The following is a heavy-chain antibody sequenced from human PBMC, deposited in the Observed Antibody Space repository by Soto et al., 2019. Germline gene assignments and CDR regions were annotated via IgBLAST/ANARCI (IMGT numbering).Heavy chain of an antibody. D-gene: IGHD3-3*01. Sequence: ASVKVSCKASGYTFTSYDINWVRQATGQGLEWMGWMNPNRGNTGYAQKFQGRVTMNRNTSISTAYMELSSLRSEDTAVYYCARGGAICGVVIYYYGMDVWGQGTTVTV. J-gene: IGHJ6*02. V-gene: IGHV1-8*01. CDR3: ARGGAICGVVIYYYGMDV. CDR2: MNPNRGNT. CDR1: GYTFTSYD.